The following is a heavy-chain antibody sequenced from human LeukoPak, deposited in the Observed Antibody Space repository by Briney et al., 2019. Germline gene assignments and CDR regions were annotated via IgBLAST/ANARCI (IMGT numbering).Heavy chain of an antibody. D-gene: IGHD5-18*01. Sequence: PSETLSLTCTVSGGSISSYYWSWIRQPPGKGLEWIGEINHSGSTNYNPSLKSRVTISVDTSKNQFSLKLSSVTAADTAVYYCARTRGYRPYFDYWGQGTLVTVSS. J-gene: IGHJ4*02. CDR1: GGSISSYY. CDR3: ARTRGYRPYFDY. CDR2: INHSGST. V-gene: IGHV4-34*01.